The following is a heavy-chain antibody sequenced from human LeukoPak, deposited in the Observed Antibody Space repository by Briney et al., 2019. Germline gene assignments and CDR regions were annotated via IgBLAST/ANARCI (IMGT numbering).Heavy chain of an antibody. D-gene: IGHD5-18*01. CDR1: GLTFSNYG. CDR2: IWNDGSNK. Sequence: PGRSLRLSCAASGLTFSNYGMHWVRQAPGKGLEWVALIWNDGSNKYYAGSVKGRFTISRDNPKNTLYLQMNSLRAEDTALYYCARDRGYSYGHPFDSWGQGTLVTVSS. V-gene: IGHV3-33*01. J-gene: IGHJ4*02. CDR3: ARDRGYSYGHPFDS.